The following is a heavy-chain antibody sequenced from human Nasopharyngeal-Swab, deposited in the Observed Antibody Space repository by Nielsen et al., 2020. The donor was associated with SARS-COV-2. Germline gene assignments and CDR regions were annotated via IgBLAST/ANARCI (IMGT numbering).Heavy chain of an antibody. V-gene: IGHV4-59*01. Sequence: WIRRPPGKGLEWIGYIYYSGSTNYNPSLKSRVTISVDTSKNQFSLKLSSVTAADTAVYYCARDKVTVDYYYGMDVWGQGTTVTVSS. J-gene: IGHJ6*02. CDR3: ARDKVTVDYYYGMDV. D-gene: IGHD4-23*01. CDR2: IYYSGST.